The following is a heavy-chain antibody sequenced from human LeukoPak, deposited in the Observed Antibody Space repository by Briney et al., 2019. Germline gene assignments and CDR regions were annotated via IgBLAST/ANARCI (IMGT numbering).Heavy chain of an antibody. CDR3: ARASTTVTTFDYFDY. Sequence: SVKVSCKASGGTFSSYAISWVRQAPGQGLEWMGGIIPIFGTANYAQKSQGRVTITTDESTSTAYMELSSLRSEDTAVYYCARASTTVTTFDYFDYWGQGTLVTVSS. CDR1: GGTFSSYA. J-gene: IGHJ4*02. CDR2: IIPIFGTA. D-gene: IGHD4-17*01. V-gene: IGHV1-69*05.